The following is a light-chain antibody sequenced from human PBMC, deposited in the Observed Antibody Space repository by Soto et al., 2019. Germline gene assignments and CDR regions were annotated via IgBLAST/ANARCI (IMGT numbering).Light chain of an antibody. J-gene: IGLJ2*01. Sequence: QSALTQPASVSGSPGQSITISCTGTSIDVGGYNYVSWYQQHPGKAPKLMIYYVSNRPSGVSNRFSGSKSGNTASLTISGLQAEDEADYYCSSYTSSSTPVVFGGGTQLTVL. CDR2: YVS. CDR1: SIDVGGYNY. CDR3: SSYTSSSTPVV. V-gene: IGLV2-14*01.